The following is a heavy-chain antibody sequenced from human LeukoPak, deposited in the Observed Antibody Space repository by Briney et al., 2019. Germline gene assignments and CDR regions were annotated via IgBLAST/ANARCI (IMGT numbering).Heavy chain of an antibody. CDR2: IRGSDGST. V-gene: IGHV3-23*01. D-gene: IGHD2-2*01. J-gene: IGHJ4*02. Sequence: GGSLRLSCAASGFTFSTYAMSWVRQAPGKGLEWVSAIRGSDGSTYYADSVKGRFTISRDNSKNTLYLQMNSLRAEDTAVYYCAKGRGECTGISCPTPFDYWGQGTLVTVSS. CDR1: GFTFSTYA. CDR3: AKGRGECTGISCPTPFDY.